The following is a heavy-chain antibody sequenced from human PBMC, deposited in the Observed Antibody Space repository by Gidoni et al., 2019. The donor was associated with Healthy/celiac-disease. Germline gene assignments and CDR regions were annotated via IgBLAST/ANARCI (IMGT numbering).Heavy chain of an antibody. D-gene: IGHD5-18*01. CDR3: ARDSLVDTAMVRVYYYGMDV. J-gene: IGHJ6*02. CDR1: GYTFPSHG. Sequence: QVQLVQSGAEVKKPGASVKVSCKASGYTFPSHGISWVRQAPGQGLEWMGWLSAYNGNTNYGQKLQGRVTMTTDTSTSNAYMELRSLRSDDTAVYYCARDSLVDTAMVRVYYYGMDVWGQGTTVTVSS. V-gene: IGHV1-18*01. CDR2: LSAYNGNT.